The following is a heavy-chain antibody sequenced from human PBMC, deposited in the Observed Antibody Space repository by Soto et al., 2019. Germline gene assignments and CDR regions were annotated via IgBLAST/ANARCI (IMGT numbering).Heavy chain of an antibody. V-gene: IGHV3-21*01. Sequence: EVQLVESGGGLVKPGGSLRLSCAASGFTFSSYSMNWVRQAPGKGLEWVSSISSISSYIYYADSVKGRFTISRDNAKNALYLQMNSLRAEDTAVYYGARGSSSGYCSGGSCSLWYFQHWGQGTLVTVSS. J-gene: IGHJ1*01. CDR3: ARGSSSGYCSGGSCSLWYFQH. D-gene: IGHD2-15*01. CDR2: ISSISSYI. CDR1: GFTFSSYS.